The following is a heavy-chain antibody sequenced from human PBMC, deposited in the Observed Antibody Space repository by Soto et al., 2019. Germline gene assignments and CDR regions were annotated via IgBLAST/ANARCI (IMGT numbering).Heavy chain of an antibody. CDR1: GFTFSSYW. CDR3: ARGDIVVVPAAIPRTSNYGMDV. J-gene: IGHJ6*02. CDR2: INSDGSST. V-gene: IGHV3-74*01. D-gene: IGHD2-2*02. Sequence: PGGSLRLSCAASGFTFSSYWMHWVRQAPGKGLVWVSRINSDGSSTSYADSVKGRFTISRDNARNTLYLQMNSLRAEDTAVYYCARGDIVVVPAAIPRTSNYGMDVWGQGTTVTVSS.